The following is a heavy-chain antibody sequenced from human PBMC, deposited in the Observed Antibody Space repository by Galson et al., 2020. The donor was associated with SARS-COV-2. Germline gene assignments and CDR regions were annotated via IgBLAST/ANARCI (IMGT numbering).Heavy chain of an antibody. Sequence: SETLSLTCTVPAGSISSGCYYWSWIRQPTVQGLAWIGSTYYRRSNYYNPSLNSRVTISVDTSKNQFSLKLSSVTAADTAVYYCASSPPLWPTYYFDYWGQGTLVTVSS. V-gene: IGHV4-31*03. CDR3: ASSPPLWPTYYFDY. CDR2: TYYRRSN. D-gene: IGHD5-18*01. J-gene: IGHJ4*02. CDR1: AGSISSGCYY.